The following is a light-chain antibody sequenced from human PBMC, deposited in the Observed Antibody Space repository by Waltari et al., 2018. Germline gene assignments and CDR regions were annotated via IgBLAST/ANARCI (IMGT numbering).Light chain of an antibody. J-gene: IGLJ2*01. CDR1: SSDVGRYNL. Sequence: QSALTQPASVSGSPGQSITISCTGTSSDVGRYNLVPWYEPHPGKAPNFMIYEVSKRPSGVSNRFSGSKSGNTASLTISGLQAEDEADYYCCSYAGSSTFVVFGGGTKLTVL. CDR3: CSYAGSSTFVV. V-gene: IGLV2-23*02. CDR2: EVS.